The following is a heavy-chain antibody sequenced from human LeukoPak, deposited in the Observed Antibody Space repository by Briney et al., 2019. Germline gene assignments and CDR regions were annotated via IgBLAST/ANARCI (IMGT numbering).Heavy chain of an antibody. CDR3: ARDHGYDYVWGSYRELNWFDP. D-gene: IGHD3-16*02. Sequence: SVKVSCKASGGTFSSYAISWVRQAPGQGLEWMGGIIPIFGTANYAQKFQGRATITADESTSTAYMELSSLRSEDTAVYYCARDHGYDYVWGSYRELNWFDPWGQGTLVTVSS. J-gene: IGHJ5*02. CDR2: IIPIFGTA. CDR1: GGTFSSYA. V-gene: IGHV1-69*13.